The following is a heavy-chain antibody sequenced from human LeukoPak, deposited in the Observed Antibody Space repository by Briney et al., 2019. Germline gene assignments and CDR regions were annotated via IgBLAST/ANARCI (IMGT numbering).Heavy chain of an antibody. J-gene: IGHJ3*02. CDR2: IYYSGST. CDR1: GGSISSSRYY. CDR3: ARAPSPLAGLLWFGELFAFDI. V-gene: IGHV4-39*01. Sequence: PSETLSLTCTVSGGSISSSRYYWGWIRQPPGKGLEWIGSIYYSGSTSYNPSLKSRVTISVDTSKNQFSLKLSSVTAADTAVYYCARAPSPLAGLLWFGELFAFDIWGQGTMVTVSS. D-gene: IGHD3-10*01.